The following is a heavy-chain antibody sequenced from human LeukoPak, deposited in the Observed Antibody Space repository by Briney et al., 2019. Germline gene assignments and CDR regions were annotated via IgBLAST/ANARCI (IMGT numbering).Heavy chain of an antibody. J-gene: IGHJ4*02. CDR1: GDSFTRSTYY. CDR3: ARLPGHYSSNFDT. V-gene: IGHV4-39*02. CDR2: IYHRGSR. Sequence: SETLSLTCTVSGDSFTRSTYYWGWVRHTPRKGLEWIATIYHRGSRYYNPSLESRVTMSIDSNRFSLKLRSVTATDSGVYHCARLPGHYSSNFDTWGRGALVIVSS. D-gene: IGHD2-21*01.